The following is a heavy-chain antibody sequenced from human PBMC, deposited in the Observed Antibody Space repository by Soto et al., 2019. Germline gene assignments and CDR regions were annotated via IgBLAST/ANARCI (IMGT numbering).Heavy chain of an antibody. Sequence: ASVKVSCKASGYTFTAMHWVRQAPGQRLEWMGWINAGNGNTKYSQKFQGRVTMTTDTSTSTAYMELRSLRSDDTAVYYCARSPDYYYYMDVWGKGTTVTVSS. CDR3: ARSPDYYYYMDV. CDR2: INAGNGNT. J-gene: IGHJ6*03. CDR1: GYTFTA. V-gene: IGHV1-3*01.